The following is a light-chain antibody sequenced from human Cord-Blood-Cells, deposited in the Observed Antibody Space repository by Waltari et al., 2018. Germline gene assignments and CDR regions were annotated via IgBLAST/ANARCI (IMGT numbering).Light chain of an antibody. CDR3: QQYGSSPPRLT. Sequence: IVLTQSPGTLTLSPGERATLSCRASQSVSICYLAVYQQKPGQAPRLLIYGSSSRATGIPVRFSGSGSGTDFTLTISRLEPEDFAVYYCQQYGSSPPRLTFGGGTKVEIK. J-gene: IGKJ4*01. CDR2: GSS. CDR1: QSVSICY. V-gene: IGKV3-20*01.